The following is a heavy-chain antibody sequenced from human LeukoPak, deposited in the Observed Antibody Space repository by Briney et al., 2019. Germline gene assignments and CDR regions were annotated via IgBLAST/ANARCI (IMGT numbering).Heavy chain of an antibody. CDR3: ARGRDIEMATINYFDY. D-gene: IGHD5-24*01. CDR1: GGTFGSYI. CDR2: IIPIFGTA. V-gene: IGHV1-69*13. Sequence: GASVKVSCKASGGTFGSYITTWVRQAPGQGLEWMGGIIPIFGTANYAQKFQGRVTITADESTSTAYMELSSLRSEDTAVYYCARGRDIEMATINYFDYWGQGTLVTVSS. J-gene: IGHJ4*02.